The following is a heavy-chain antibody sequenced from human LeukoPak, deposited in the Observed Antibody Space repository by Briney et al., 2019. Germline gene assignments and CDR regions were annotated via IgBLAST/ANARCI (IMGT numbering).Heavy chain of an antibody. D-gene: IGHD2-15*01. CDR2: MNPNSGNT. CDR3: ARGHRYCSGGSCLYYYYYYGMDV. V-gene: IGHV1-8*01. CDR1: GYTFTSYD. Sequence: GASVKVSCKASGYTFTSYDINWVRQATGQGLEWMGWMNPNSGNTGYAQKFQGRVTMTRNTSISTAYMELSSLRSEDTAVYYCARGHRYCSGGSCLYYYYYYGMDVWGQGTTVTVSS. J-gene: IGHJ6*02.